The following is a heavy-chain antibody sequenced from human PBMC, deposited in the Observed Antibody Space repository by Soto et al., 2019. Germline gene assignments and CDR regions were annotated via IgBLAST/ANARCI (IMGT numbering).Heavy chain of an antibody. CDR1: GFTFTSSA. CDR3: AALGGVVVVPAAYNWFDP. J-gene: IGHJ5*02. Sequence: QMQLVQSGPEVEKPGTSVKVSCKASGFTFTSSAVQWVRQARGQRLEWIGWIVVGSGNTNYAQKFQERVTITRDMSTSTAYMELSSLRSEDTAVYYCAALGGVVVVPAAYNWFDPWGQGTLVTVSS. D-gene: IGHD2-2*01. V-gene: IGHV1-58*01. CDR2: IVVGSGNT.